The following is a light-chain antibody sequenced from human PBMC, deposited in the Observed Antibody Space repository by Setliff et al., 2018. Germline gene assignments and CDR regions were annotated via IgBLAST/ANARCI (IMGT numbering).Light chain of an antibody. Sequence: QSVLSQPPSASGSPGQSVTISGTGTSSDIGDYNYVSWYQHHPGKAPKLLIYDVDKRPSGVPDRFSGSKSGNTASLTVSGLQADDEADYYCGAYAGSSKKIFGTGTKVTVL. CDR3: GAYAGSSKKI. CDR2: DVD. CDR1: SSDIGDYNY. J-gene: IGLJ1*01. V-gene: IGLV2-8*01.